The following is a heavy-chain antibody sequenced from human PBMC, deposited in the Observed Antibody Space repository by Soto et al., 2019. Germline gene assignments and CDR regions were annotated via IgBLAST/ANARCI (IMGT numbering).Heavy chain of an antibody. J-gene: IGHJ4*02. V-gene: IGHV4-34*01. CDR3: ARGCSSTSCPISFDY. CDR2: INHSGST. Sequence: PSETLSLTCAVYGGSFSGYYWSWIRQPPGKGLEWIGEINHSGSTNYNPSLKSRVTISVDTSKNQFSLKLSSVTAADTAVYYCARGCSSTSCPISFDYWGQGTLVTVSS. CDR1: GGSFSGYY. D-gene: IGHD2-2*01.